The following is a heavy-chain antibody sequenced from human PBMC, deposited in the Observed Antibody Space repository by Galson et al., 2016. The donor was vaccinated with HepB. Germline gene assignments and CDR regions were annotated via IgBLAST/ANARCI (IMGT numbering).Heavy chain of an antibody. D-gene: IGHD1-26*01. Sequence: SLRLSCAASGFTFSNFGMHWVRQAPGKGLVWVARIKSGGSSIQYADSVKGRFAISRDNAKNTLDLQMNSLRAEDSGLYYCVRDGVGDAPFDYWGQGALVIVSS. CDR3: VRDGVGDAPFDY. CDR1: GFTFSNFG. CDR2: IKSGGSSI. V-gene: IGHV3-74*01. J-gene: IGHJ4*02.